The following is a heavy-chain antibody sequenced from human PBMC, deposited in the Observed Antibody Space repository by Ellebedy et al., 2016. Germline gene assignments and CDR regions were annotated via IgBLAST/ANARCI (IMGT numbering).Heavy chain of an antibody. CDR2: ISGSGGST. CDR1: GFTFSSYA. Sequence: GESLKISCAASGFTFSSYAMSWVRQAPGKGLEWVSAISGSGGSTYYADSVKGRFTISRDNSKNTLYLQMHSLRAEDTAVYYCAKNPCPRGSCYSGSDYWGQGTLVTVSS. V-gene: IGHV3-23*01. J-gene: IGHJ4*02. CDR3: AKNPCPRGSCYSGSDY. D-gene: IGHD2-15*01.